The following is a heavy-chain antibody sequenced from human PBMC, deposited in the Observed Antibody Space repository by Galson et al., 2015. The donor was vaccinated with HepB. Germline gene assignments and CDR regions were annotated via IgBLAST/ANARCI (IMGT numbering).Heavy chain of an antibody. V-gene: IGHV3-48*03. CDR3: ARDHYYDSSGYYYWYFDL. Sequence: SLRLSCAASGFTFSSYEMNWVRQAPGKGLEWVSYISSSGSTIYYADSVKGRFTISRDNAKNSLYLQMNSLRAEDTAVYYCARDHYYDSSGYYYWYFDLWGRGTLVTVPS. CDR1: GFTFSSYE. CDR2: ISSSGSTI. J-gene: IGHJ2*01. D-gene: IGHD3-22*01.